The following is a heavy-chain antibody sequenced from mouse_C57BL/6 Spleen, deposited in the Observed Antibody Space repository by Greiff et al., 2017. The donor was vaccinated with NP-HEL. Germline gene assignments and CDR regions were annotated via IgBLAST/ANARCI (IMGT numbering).Heavy chain of an antibody. CDR2: IYPGDGDT. Sequence: QVQLQQSGPELVKPGASVKISCKASGYAFSSSWMNWVKQRPGKGLEWIGRIYPGDGDTNYNGKFKGKATLTADKSSSTAYMQLSSLTSEDSAVYFCAREEAYDYEEFAYWGQGTLVTVSA. CDR3: AREEAYDYEEFAY. V-gene: IGHV1-82*01. J-gene: IGHJ3*01. D-gene: IGHD2-4*01. CDR1: GYAFSSSW.